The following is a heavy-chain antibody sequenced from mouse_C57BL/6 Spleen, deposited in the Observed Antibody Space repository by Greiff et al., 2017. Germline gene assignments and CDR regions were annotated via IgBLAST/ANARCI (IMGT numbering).Heavy chain of an antibody. CDR3: ARTTDDWYFDV. Sequence: QVQLKESGPGLVQPSQSLSITCTVSGFSLTSYGVHWVRQSPGKGLEWLGVIWSGGSTDYNAAFISRLSISKDNSKSQVFFKMNSLQADDTAIYYCARTTDDWYFDVWGTGTTVTVSS. J-gene: IGHJ1*03. V-gene: IGHV2-2*01. CDR1: GFSLTSYG. CDR2: IWSGGST.